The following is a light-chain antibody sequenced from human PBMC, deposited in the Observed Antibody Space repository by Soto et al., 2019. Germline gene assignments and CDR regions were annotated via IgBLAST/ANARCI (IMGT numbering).Light chain of an antibody. V-gene: IGLV2-14*03. CDR2: EVS. Sequence: QSALTQLASVSGSPGQSITISCTGTSTDVGGYNFVSWYQQYPGEAPKLIIYEVSNRPSGVSNRFSGSKSGNTASLTISGLQAEDEADYHCSSYTSINSRVFGTGTKLTVL. J-gene: IGLJ1*01. CDR1: STDVGGYNF. CDR3: SSYTSINSRV.